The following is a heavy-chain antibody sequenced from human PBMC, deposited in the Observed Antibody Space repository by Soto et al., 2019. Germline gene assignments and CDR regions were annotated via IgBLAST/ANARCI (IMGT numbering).Heavy chain of an antibody. J-gene: IGHJ5*02. CDR1: GGTFSSYA. D-gene: IGHD6-6*01. CDR2: IIPIFGTA. CDR3: ASSPQQLVRIAWFDP. Sequence: EASVKVSCKASGGTFSSYAISWVRQAPGQGLEWMGGIIPIFGTANYAQKFQGRVTITADESTSTAYMELSSLRSEDTAVYYCASSPQQLVRIAWFDPWGQGTLVTVSS. V-gene: IGHV1-69*13.